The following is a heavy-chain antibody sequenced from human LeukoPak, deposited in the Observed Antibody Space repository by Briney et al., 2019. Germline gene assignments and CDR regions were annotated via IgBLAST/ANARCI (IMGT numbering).Heavy chain of an antibody. CDR2: INPNSGGT. V-gene: IGHV1-2*02. D-gene: IGHD2-2*02. CDR1: GYTFTGYY. J-gene: IGHJ4*02. CDR3: ARNTVGYCSSTSCYTRTPGFDY. Sequence: ASVKVSCKASGYTFTGYYMHWVRQAPGQGLEWMGWINPNSGGTNYAQKFQGRVTMTRDTSISTAYMELSRLRSDDTAVYYCARNTVGYCSSTSCYTRTPGFDYWGQGTLVTVSS.